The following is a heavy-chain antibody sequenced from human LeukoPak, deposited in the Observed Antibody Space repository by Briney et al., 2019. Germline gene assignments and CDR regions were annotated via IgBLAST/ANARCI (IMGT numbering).Heavy chain of an antibody. J-gene: IGHJ4*02. V-gene: IGHV3-20*04. CDR3: ARAPITSPFYFDY. D-gene: IGHD2-2*01. CDR2: INWSGGST. CDR1: GLAFDEHG. Sequence: GRSLRLSRTASGLAFDEHGMSWVRQVPGKGLEWVSGINWSGGSTGYADPLRGRFTISRDNAKNSLYLQMDSLRAEDTALYYCARAPITSPFYFDYWGQGTLVTVSS.